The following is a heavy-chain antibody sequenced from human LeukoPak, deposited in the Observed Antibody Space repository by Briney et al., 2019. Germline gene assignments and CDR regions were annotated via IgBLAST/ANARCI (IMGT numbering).Heavy chain of an antibody. CDR3: ASGYYYDSSGYITALFDY. CDR2: IIPIFGTA. CDR1: GGTFSSYA. V-gene: IGHV1-69*01. D-gene: IGHD3-22*01. J-gene: IGHJ4*02. Sequence: SVKVSCKASGGTFSSYAISWVRQAPGQGLEWMGGIIPIFGTANYAQKFQGRVTITADESTSTAYMELSSLRSEDTAVYYCASGYYYDSSGYITALFDYWGQGTLVTVSS.